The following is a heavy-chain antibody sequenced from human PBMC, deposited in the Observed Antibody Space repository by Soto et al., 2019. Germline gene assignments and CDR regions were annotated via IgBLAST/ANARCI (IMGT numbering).Heavy chain of an antibody. CDR2: IYYSGST. CDR1: GGSISSYY. D-gene: IGHD2-21*02. V-gene: IGHV4-59*01. Sequence: QVQLKESGPGLVKPSETLSLTCTVSGGSISSYYWSWIRQPPGKGLEWIGYIYYSGSTNYNPSLKSRVTISVDTSKNQFSLKLSSVTAADTAVYYCARAPAGYCGGDCYSGDFDYWGQGTLVTVSS. CDR3: ARAPAGYCGGDCYSGDFDY. J-gene: IGHJ4*02.